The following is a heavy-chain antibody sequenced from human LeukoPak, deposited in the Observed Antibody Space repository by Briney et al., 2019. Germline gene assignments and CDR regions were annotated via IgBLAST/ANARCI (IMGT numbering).Heavy chain of an antibody. Sequence: SETLSLTCTVSGGSISSGSYYWSWIRQPAGKGLEWIGRIYTSGSTNYNPSLKSRVTISVDTSKNQFSLKLSSVTAADTAAYYCARGASSSSAIGYYYYYMDVWGKGTTVTVSS. CDR1: GGSISSGSYY. J-gene: IGHJ6*03. D-gene: IGHD6-6*01. CDR2: IYTSGST. CDR3: ARGASSSSAIGYYYYYMDV. V-gene: IGHV4-61*02.